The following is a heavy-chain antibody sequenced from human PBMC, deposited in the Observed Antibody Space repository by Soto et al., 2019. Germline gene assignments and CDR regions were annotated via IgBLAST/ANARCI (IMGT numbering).Heavy chain of an antibody. CDR1: GYNFTSYG. V-gene: IGHV1-18*01. Sequence: QVHLVQSGAEVKKPGASVKVSCKASGYNFTSYGFSWVRQAPGQGLEWMGWVSAYNGDTTYTQSLQGRVTMTTDTSTSTAYMELRSLRSDATAVYYCARDSNDYIWGTTPGDYWGQGTLVTVSS. J-gene: IGHJ4*02. CDR3: ARDSNDYIWGTTPGDY. D-gene: IGHD3-16*01. CDR2: VSAYNGDT.